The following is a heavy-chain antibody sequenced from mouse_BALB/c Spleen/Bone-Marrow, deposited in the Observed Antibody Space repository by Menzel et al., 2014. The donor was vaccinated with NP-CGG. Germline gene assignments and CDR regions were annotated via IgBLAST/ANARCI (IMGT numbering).Heavy chain of an antibody. J-gene: IGHJ4*01. Sequence: EVQGVESGGGLVQPGGSRKLSCAASGFTFSSFGMHWVRQAPEKGLEWVAYISSGGSYTYYADSGKGRLTISRDNAKNTLYLQMSSLRSEDTAMYYCARSLYDYDAMDYWGQGTSVTVSS. CDR2: ISSGGSYT. CDR1: GFTFSSFG. V-gene: IGHV5-17*02. D-gene: IGHD1-1*01. CDR3: ARSLYDYDAMDY.